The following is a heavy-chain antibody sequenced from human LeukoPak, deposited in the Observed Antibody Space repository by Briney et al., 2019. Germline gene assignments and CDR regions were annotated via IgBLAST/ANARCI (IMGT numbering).Heavy chain of an antibody. D-gene: IGHD6-19*01. CDR2: ISGSGGGT. CDR1: GFTFSSYA. Sequence: GGSLRLSCAASGFTFSSYAVSWVRQAPGKGLEWVSAISGSGGGTYYADSVKGRFTISRDNSKNTLYLQMNSLSTEDTAVYYCGKTTAGYSSGRFPGWPVDYWGQGTLVTVSS. CDR3: GKTTAGYSSGRFPGWPVDY. V-gene: IGHV3-23*01. J-gene: IGHJ4*02.